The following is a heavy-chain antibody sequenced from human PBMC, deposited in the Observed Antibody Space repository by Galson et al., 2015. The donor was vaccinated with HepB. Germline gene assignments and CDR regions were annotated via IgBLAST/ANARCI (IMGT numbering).Heavy chain of an antibody. D-gene: IGHD5-12*01. CDR1: GFTFDDYA. CDR3: AKDSMVATVYYYGMDV. Sequence: SLRLSCAASGFTFDDYAMHWVRQAPGKGLEWVSGISWNSGSIGYADSVKGRFTISRDNAKNSLYLQMNSLRAEDTALYYCAKDSMVATVYYYGMDVWGQGTTVTVS. V-gene: IGHV3-9*01. CDR2: ISWNSGSI. J-gene: IGHJ6*02.